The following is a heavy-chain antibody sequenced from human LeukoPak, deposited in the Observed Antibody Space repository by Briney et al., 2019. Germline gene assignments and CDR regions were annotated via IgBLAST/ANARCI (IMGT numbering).Heavy chain of an antibody. J-gene: IGHJ4*02. D-gene: IGHD2-15*01. CDR1: GDTFTSYG. V-gene: IGHV1-18*01. CDR2: ISAYNGNT. CDR3: ARGPGYCSGGSCFRIIDY. Sequence: ASMKVSCKASGDTFTSYGISWVRQAPGQGLEWMGWISAYNGNTNYAQKLQGRVTMTKDTSTSTVYMELSSLRSDDAAMYYCARGPGYCSGGSCFRIIDYWGQGTLVTVSS.